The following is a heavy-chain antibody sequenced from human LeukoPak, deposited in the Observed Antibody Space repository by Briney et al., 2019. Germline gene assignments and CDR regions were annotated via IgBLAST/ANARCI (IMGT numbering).Heavy chain of an antibody. Sequence: GGSLRLSCAASGFTFSTYWMHWVRQAPGKGLVWVSRINGDGGSRNYADSVKGRFTISRDNAKNTLYLQMSSLRVEDTAVYYCARGGSYRAPDYNYYYGMDVWGQGTTVTVSS. CDR1: GFTFSTYW. CDR2: INGDGGSR. J-gene: IGHJ6*02. V-gene: IGHV3-74*01. CDR3: ARGGSYRAPDYNYYYGMDV. D-gene: IGHD3-16*02.